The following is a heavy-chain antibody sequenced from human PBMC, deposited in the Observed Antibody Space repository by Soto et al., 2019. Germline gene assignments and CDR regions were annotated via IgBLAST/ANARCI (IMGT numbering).Heavy chain of an antibody. CDR3: ARLGDCSGGSCFSRYYYHGMDV. CDR1: GYSLATYW. Sequence: WESLKISCKSSGYSLATYWITWVRQMPGKGLEWMGRIDPSDSYINYSPSFQGRVTISADKSLNTAYLQWSSLEASDTAMYYCARLGDCSGGSCFSRYYYHGMDVWGQGTTVTVSS. CDR2: IDPSDSYI. V-gene: IGHV5-10-1*01. D-gene: IGHD2-15*01. J-gene: IGHJ6*02.